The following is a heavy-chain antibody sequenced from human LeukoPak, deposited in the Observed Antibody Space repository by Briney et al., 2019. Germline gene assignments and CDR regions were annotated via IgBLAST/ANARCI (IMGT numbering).Heavy chain of an antibody. J-gene: IGHJ4*02. V-gene: IGHV4-39*01. D-gene: IGHD6-13*01. Sequence: SETLSLTCTVSGGSISSSSYYWGWIRQPPGKELEWIGSIYYSGSTYYNPSLKSRVTISVDTSKNQFSLKLNSVTAADTAVYYCATQKQQLYPFDHWGQGTLDTVSS. CDR3: ATQKQQLYPFDH. CDR1: GGSISSSSYY. CDR2: IYYSGST.